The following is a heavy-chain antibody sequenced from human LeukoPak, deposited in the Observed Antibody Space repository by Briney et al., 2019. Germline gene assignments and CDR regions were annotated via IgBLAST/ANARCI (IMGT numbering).Heavy chain of an antibody. V-gene: IGHV4-61*01. Sequence: SETLSLTCTVSGGSVRSDSYFWSWIRQPPGKGLEWIGYIYYSGSTNYNPSLKSRVTISVDTSKNQFSLKLSSVTAADTAVYYCARDLAGVPGTHDYWGQGTLVTVSS. CDR1: GGSVRSDSYF. D-gene: IGHD3-10*01. J-gene: IGHJ4*02. CDR2: IYYSGST. CDR3: ARDLAGVPGTHDY.